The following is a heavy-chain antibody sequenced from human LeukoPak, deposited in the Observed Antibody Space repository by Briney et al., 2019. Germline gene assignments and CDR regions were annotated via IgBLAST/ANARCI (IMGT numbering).Heavy chain of an antibody. V-gene: IGHV3-23*01. CDR2: ISGSGGST. J-gene: IGHJ4*02. CDR1: GFTFSSYA. D-gene: IGHD2-15*01. CDR3: AKDPGSGIPDHFDY. Sequence: PGGSLRLSCAASGFTFSSYAMSWVRHAPGKGLEWVSAISGSGGSTYYADSVKGRFTISRDNSKNTLYLQINSLTVEDTAVFYCAKDPGSGIPDHFDYWGQGTLVTVSS.